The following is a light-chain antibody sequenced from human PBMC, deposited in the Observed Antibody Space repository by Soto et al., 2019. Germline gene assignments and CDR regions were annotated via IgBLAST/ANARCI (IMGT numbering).Light chain of an antibody. V-gene: IGLV2-14*01. CDR3: SSYTSSSTLPYV. CDR2: DVS. Sequence: QSALTQPASVSGSPGQSITISRTGTSSDVVGYNYVSWYQQHPGKAPKLMIYDVSNRPSGVSNRFSGSKSGNTASLTISGLQAEDEADYYCSSYTSSSTLPYVFGTGTKVTV. CDR1: SSDVVGYNY. J-gene: IGLJ1*01.